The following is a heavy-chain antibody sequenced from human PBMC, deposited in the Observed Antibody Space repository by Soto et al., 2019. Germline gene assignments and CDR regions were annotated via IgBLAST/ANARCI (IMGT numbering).Heavy chain of an antibody. D-gene: IGHD3-3*01. CDR3: AKPLRDFWSGYYYYYGMDV. J-gene: IGHJ6*02. CDR1: GFTFSSYG. Sequence: PGGSLRLSCAASGFTFSSYGMHWVRQAPGKGLEWVAVISYDGSNKYYADSVKGRFTISRDNSKNTLYLQMNSLRAEDTAVYYCAKPLRDFWSGYYYYYGMDVWGQGTTVTV. CDR2: ISYDGSNK. V-gene: IGHV3-30*18.